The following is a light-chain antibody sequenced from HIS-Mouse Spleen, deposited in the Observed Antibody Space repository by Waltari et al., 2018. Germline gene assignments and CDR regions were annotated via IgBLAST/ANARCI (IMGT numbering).Light chain of an antibody. CDR1: SSDVGGYNL. CDR3: CSYAGSSTWV. CDR2: EGS. Sequence: QSALTQPASVSGSPGHSITISCPGTSSDVGGYNLLSWYQQQPGKAPKLMIYEGSKRPSGVSNRFSGSKSGNTASLTISGLQAEDEADYYCCSYAGSSTWVFGGGTKLTVL. V-gene: IGLV2-23*01. J-gene: IGLJ3*02.